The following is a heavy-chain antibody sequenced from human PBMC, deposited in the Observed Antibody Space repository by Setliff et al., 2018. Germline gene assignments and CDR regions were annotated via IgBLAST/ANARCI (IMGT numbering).Heavy chain of an antibody. J-gene: IGHJ4*02. CDR2: ISPTSGYV. Sequence: PGGSLRLSCAASEFTFNKYWMTWVRQAPGKGLEWVSSISPTSGYVFYADSVRGRFTVSRDNAKSSLYLQMNSLSAEDTTVYYCATDSMVQGAPFYFDNWGQGTLVTVSS. CDR1: EFTFNKYW. CDR3: ATDSMVQGAPFYFDN. D-gene: IGHD3-10*01. V-gene: IGHV3-21*06.